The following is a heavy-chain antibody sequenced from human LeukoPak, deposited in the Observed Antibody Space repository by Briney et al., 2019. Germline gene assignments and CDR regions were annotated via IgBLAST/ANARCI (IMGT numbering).Heavy chain of an antibody. D-gene: IGHD3-22*01. Sequence: SETLSLTCTVSGGSISSYYWSWIPQPPGKGLEWIGYIYYSGSTNYNPSLKSRVTISVDTSKNQFSLKLSSVTAADTAVYYCARSDYYDSSGYYYAYYFDYWGQGTLVTVSS. CDR2: IYYSGST. V-gene: IGHV4-59*01. CDR1: GGSISSYY. CDR3: ARSDYYDSSGYYYAYYFDY. J-gene: IGHJ4*02.